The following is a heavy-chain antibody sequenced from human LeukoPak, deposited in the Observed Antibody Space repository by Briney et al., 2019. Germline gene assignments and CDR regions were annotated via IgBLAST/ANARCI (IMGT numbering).Heavy chain of an antibody. CDR3: AREEVVPAALQEYYYYMDV. CDR2: IYTSGST. Sequence: PSETLSLTCTVSGGPISSYYWSWIRQPAGKGLEWIGRIYTSGSTNYNPSLKSRVTMSVDTSKNQFSLKLSSVTAADTAVYYCAREEVVPAALQEYYYYMDVWGKGTTVTVSS. CDR1: GGPISSYY. V-gene: IGHV4-4*07. J-gene: IGHJ6*03. D-gene: IGHD2-2*01.